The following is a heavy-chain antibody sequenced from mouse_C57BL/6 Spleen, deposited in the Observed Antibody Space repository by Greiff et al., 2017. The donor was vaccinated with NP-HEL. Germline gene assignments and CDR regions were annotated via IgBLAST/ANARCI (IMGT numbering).Heavy chain of an antibody. CDR3: TRSDSWYFDV. J-gene: IGHJ1*03. CDR1: GYTFTDYE. V-gene: IGHV1-15*01. Sequence: QVQLQQPGAELVRPGASVTLSCKASGYTFTDYEMHWVKQTPVHGLEWIGAIDPETGGTAYNQKFKGKAILTADKSSSTAYMELRSLTSEDSAVYYCTRSDSWYFDVWGTGTTVTVSS. CDR2: IDPETGGT.